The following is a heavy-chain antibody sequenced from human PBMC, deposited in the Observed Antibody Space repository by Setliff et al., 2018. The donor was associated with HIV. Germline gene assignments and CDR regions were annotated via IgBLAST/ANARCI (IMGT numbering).Heavy chain of an antibody. CDR2: IYYSGTT. CDR3: SRGGTMAEY. D-gene: IGHD1-7*01. CDR1: GGSFTNYY. V-gene: IGHV4-59*01. Sequence: SETLSLTCVVYGGSFTNYYWSWIRQSPEKGLEWIGYIYYSGTTNYNPALESRVTIAVDTSKNQFSLRLTSVTSADTAVYYCSRGGTMAEYWGPGKVVTVSS. J-gene: IGHJ4*02.